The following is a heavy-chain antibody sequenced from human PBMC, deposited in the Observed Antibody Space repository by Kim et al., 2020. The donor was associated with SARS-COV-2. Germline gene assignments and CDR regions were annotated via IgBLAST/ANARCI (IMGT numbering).Heavy chain of an antibody. CDR3: ATLIAAAGIYVVGW. D-gene: IGHD6-13*01. Sequence: SVKVSCKASGGTFSSYAISWVRQAPGQGLEWMGRIIPILGIANYAQKFQGRVTITADKSTSTAYMELSSLRSEDTAVYYCATLIAAAGIYVVGWWGQGTMVTVSS. CDR1: GGTFSSYA. J-gene: IGHJ3*01. CDR2: IIPILGIA. V-gene: IGHV1-69*04.